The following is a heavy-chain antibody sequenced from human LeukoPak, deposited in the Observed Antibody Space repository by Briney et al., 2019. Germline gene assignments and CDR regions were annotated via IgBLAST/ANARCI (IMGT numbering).Heavy chain of an antibody. CDR1: GGSISSSNW. J-gene: IGHJ6*02. CDR2: IYHSGGT. CDR3: ARRLSSSWYYGMDV. V-gene: IGHV4-4*02. D-gene: IGHD6-13*01. Sequence: SETLSLTCAVSGGSISSSNWWSWVRQPPGKGLGWIGEIYHSGGTNYNPSLKSQVTISVDKSKNQFSPKLSSVTAADTAVYYCARRLSSSWYYGMDVWGQGTTVTVSS.